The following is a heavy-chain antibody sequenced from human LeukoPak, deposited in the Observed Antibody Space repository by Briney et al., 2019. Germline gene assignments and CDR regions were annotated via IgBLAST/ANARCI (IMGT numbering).Heavy chain of an antibody. V-gene: IGHV1-2*02. D-gene: IGHD4-23*01. CDR2: VNPNSGGT. CDR1: RFTFTGYY. J-gene: IGHJ4*02. Sequence: ASVKVSCMASRFTFTGYYIHWVRQAPGQELEWMGWVNPNSGGTNYAQMFQGRVTMTRDTSINTAYMELSGLRSDDTAVYYCARDSYGGNWSLGYWGQGTLVTVSS. CDR3: ARDSYGGNWSLGY.